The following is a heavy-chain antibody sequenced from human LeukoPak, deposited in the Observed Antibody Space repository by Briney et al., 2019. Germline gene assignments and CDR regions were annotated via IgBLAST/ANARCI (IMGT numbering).Heavy chain of an antibody. CDR1: VGSIRSSYYY. CDR3: ARHYGP. D-gene: IGHD3-10*01. J-gene: IGHJ5*02. V-gene: IGHV4-39*01. CDR2: IYDSGST. Sequence: SETLSLTCTVSVGSIRSSYYYGGWIRQPPAKGLECNGSIYDSGSTYYNPSLKSRVTISVDTSNNQFSLKLNSVVAADTAVYYWARHYGPWGQGTLVTVSS.